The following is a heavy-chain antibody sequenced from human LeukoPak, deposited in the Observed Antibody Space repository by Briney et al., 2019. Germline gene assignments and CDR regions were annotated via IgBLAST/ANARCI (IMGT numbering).Heavy chain of an antibody. CDR3: AKGASGWYKDFDY. D-gene: IGHD6-19*01. Sequence: GGSLRLSCAASGFTFSNAWMSWVRQAPGKGLEWVSAISGSGGSTYYADSVKGRFTISRDNSKNTLYLQMNSLRAEDTAVYYCAKGASGWYKDFDYWGQGTLVTVSS. J-gene: IGHJ4*02. CDR2: ISGSGGST. V-gene: IGHV3-23*01. CDR1: GFTFSNAW.